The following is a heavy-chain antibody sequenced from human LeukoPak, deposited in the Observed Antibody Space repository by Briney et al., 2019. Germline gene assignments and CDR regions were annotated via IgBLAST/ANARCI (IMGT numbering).Heavy chain of an antibody. J-gene: IGHJ4*02. CDR1: GGSISSYY. D-gene: IGHD6-13*01. Sequence: SETLFLTCTVSGGSISSYYWSWIRQPPGKGLEWIGYIYYSGSTNYNPSLKSRVTISVDTSKNQFSLKLSSVTAADTAVYYCARMGGGQLVHFDYWGQGTLVTVSS. CDR2: IYYSGST. CDR3: ARMGGGQLVHFDY. V-gene: IGHV4-59*01.